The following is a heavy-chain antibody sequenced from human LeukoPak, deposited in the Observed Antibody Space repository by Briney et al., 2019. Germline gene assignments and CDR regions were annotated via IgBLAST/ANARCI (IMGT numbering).Heavy chain of an antibody. V-gene: IGHV3-30*18. CDR1: GFTFSSYG. J-gene: IGHJ4*01. Sequence: GSLTFSGAASGFTFSSYGRHWVRQAPGKGLEWVAVISYDGSNTYYADSVRGRFTISRDNSKNMLYLQMNSLRAEDTAVYYCAKPYYYGSTSYMDYWGEGSL. D-gene: IGHD3-10*01. CDR2: ISYDGSNT. CDR3: AKPYYYGSTSYMDY.